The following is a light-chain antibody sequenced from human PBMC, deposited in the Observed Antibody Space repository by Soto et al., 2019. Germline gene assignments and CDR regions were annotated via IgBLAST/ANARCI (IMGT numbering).Light chain of an antibody. CDR2: DVS. CDR3: YSYTSSSTYV. Sequence: SALTQPASVSGSPGQSITISCSGTGSDVCAYNYVSWYQQHPAKAPKLMIYDVSNRPSGVSDRFSGSKSGNTASLTISGLQAEDEADYYCYSYTSSSTYVFGSGTKLTVL. CDR1: GSDVCAYNY. V-gene: IGLV2-14*01. J-gene: IGLJ1*01.